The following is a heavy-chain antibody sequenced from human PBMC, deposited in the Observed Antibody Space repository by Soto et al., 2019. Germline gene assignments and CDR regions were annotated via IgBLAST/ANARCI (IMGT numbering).Heavy chain of an antibody. V-gene: IGHV1-18*01. CDR2: ISAYNGNT. D-gene: IGHD3-3*01. CDR3: ARAYFWSGYYTGLRDYYYYGMDV. J-gene: IGHJ6*02. CDR1: GYTFTSYG. Sequence: ASVKVSCKASGYTFTSYGISWVRQAPGQGLEWMGWISAYNGNTNYAQKLQGRVTMTTDTSTSTAYMELRSLRSDDTAVYFCARAYFWSGYYTGLRDYYYYGMDVWGQGTTVTVSS.